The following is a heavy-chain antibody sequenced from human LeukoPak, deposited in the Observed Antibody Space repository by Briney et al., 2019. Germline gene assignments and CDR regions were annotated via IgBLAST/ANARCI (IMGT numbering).Heavy chain of an antibody. J-gene: IGHJ4*02. D-gene: IGHD4-17*01. Sequence: GGSLRLSCAASGFTFSTYAMSWVRQAAGKGLEWVSLISGSGGDTYYADSVKGRFTISRDNSKNTLYLQLNSLRAEDTAVYYCARVLWNGDYPRFDYWGQGTLVTVSS. CDR3: ARVLWNGDYPRFDY. CDR1: GFTFSTYA. V-gene: IGHV3-23*01. CDR2: ISGSGGDT.